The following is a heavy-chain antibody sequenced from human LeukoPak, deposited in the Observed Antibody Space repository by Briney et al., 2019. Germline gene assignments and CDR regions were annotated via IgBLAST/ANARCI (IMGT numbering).Heavy chain of an antibody. J-gene: IGHJ2*01. D-gene: IGHD4-17*01. CDR2: IYYTGST. Sequence: SETLSLTCSVSGGSISSSYWSWIRQPPGKGLEWIGYIYYTGSTTYNPSLKSRVTISVDTSKNQFSLKLRSVTAADTAVYYCARDYGDIPPDWDYDLRGRGTLVTVSS. CDR3: ARDYGDIPPDWDYDL. V-gene: IGHV4-59*01. CDR1: GGSISSSY.